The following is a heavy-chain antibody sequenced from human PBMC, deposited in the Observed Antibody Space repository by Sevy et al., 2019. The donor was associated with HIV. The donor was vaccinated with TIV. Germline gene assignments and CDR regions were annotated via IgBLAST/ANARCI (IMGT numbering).Heavy chain of an antibody. J-gene: IGHJ6*03. CDR1: GFTVGSTY. D-gene: IGHD2-15*01. V-gene: IGHV3-66*02. CDR2: IYSGGNT. CDR3: AREATRYCSGGDCSRRNYYFYMDI. Sequence: GGSLRLSCAASGFTVGSTYMSWVRQAPGKGLEWVSIIYSGGNTYYADSVKGRFIISRDDSRNILYLQMNSLRGEDTAVYFCAREATRYCSGGDCSRRNYYFYMDIWGKGTTVTVSS.